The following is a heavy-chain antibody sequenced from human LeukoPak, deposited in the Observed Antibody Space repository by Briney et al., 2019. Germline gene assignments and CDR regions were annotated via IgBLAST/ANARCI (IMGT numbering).Heavy chain of an antibody. D-gene: IGHD6-19*01. Sequence: GGSLRLSCAASGFTVSSNYMSWVRQAPGKGLEWVSVIYSGGSTYYADSVKGRFTISRDNSKNTLYLQMNSLRAEDTAVYYCAKRPQWLVKGKFYYFDYWGQGTLVTVSS. CDR1: GFTVSSNY. V-gene: IGHV3-66*04. CDR2: IYSGGST. J-gene: IGHJ4*02. CDR3: AKRPQWLVKGKFYYFDY.